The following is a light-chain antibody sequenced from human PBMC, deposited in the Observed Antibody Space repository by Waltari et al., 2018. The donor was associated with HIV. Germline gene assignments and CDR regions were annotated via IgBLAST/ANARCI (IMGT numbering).Light chain of an antibody. CDR2: NAY. J-gene: IGKJ4*01. Sequence: EIVLTQSPATLSFSPGDRSTLSCRASQDIVNFLVWYQQRSGQAPRPLIYNAYKRATGIPARFSGSGSGTDFTLSISSLEPEDFVVYYCQQCSEWPLSFGGGTEVEIK. V-gene: IGKV3-11*01. CDR1: QDIVNF. CDR3: QQCSEWPLS.